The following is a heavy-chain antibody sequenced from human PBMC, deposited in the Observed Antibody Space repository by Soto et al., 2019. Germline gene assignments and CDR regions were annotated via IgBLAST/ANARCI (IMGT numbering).Heavy chain of an antibody. V-gene: IGHV1-69*01. CDR2: IIPIFGTA. J-gene: IGHJ4*02. CDR1: GGTFSSYA. Sequence: QVQLVQSGAEVKKPGSSVKVSCKASGGTFSSYAISWVRQAPGQGLEWMGGIIPIFGTANYAQKFQGRVTMTADESTRTAYMELSSLRSEDTAVYYCARAMVRGVIIMGFDYWGQGTLVTVSS. CDR3: ARAMVRGVIIMGFDY. D-gene: IGHD3-10*01.